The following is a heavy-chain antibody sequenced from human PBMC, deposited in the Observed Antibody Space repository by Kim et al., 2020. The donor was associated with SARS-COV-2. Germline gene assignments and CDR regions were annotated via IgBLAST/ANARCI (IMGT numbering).Heavy chain of an antibody. V-gene: IGHV1-18*01. J-gene: IGHJ3*02. D-gene: IGHD6-19*01. CDR3: ARHLDGWYDAFDI. Sequence: APKLQGRGTMTTDTSTSTAYMELRSLRSDDTAVYYCARHLDGWYDAFDIWGQGTMVTVSS.